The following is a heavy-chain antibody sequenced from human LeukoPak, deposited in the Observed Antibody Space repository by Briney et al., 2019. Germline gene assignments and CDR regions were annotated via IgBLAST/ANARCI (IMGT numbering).Heavy chain of an antibody. CDR2: IYYSGST. CDR3: ARGGYDSNWFDP. Sequence: SQTLSLTCTVSGGSISSGGYYWSWIRQHPGKGLEWIGYIYYSGSTYYNPSLKSRVTISVDTSKNQFSLKLSSVTAADTAVYYCARGGYDSNWFDPWGQGTLVTVSS. J-gene: IGHJ5*02. D-gene: IGHD5-12*01. CDR1: GGSISSGGYY. V-gene: IGHV4-31*03.